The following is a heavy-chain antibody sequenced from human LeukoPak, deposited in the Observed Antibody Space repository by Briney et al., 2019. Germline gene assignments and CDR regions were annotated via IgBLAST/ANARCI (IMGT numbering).Heavy chain of an antibody. V-gene: IGHV1-2*04. CDR2: INPNSGGT. CDR1: GYTFTGYY. D-gene: IGHD3-16*01. CDR3: ARGEYSNGYPYRLDF. J-gene: IGHJ4*02. Sequence: AASVKVSCKASGYTFTGYYMHWVRQAPGQGPEWMGWINPNSGGTNYAQKFQGWVTMTRDTSISTAYMELSRLRSDDTAVYYCARGEYSNGYPYRLDFWGQGTLLTVSS.